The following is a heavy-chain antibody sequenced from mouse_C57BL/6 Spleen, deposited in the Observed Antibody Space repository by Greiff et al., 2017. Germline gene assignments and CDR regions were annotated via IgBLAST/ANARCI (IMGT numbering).Heavy chain of an antibody. CDR3: TRYYYGSSYYAMDY. CDR2: IDPETGGT. J-gene: IGHJ4*01. V-gene: IGHV1-15*01. Sequence: QVQLQQSGAELVRPGASVTLSCKASGYTFTDYEMHWVKRTPVHGLEWIGAIDPETGGTAYNQKFKGKAILTADKSSSTAYMELRSLTSEDSAVYYCTRYYYGSSYYAMDYWGQGTSVTVSS. CDR1: GYTFTDYE. D-gene: IGHD1-1*01.